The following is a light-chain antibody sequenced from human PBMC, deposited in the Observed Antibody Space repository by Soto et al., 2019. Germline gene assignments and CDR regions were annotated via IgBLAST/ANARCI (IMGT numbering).Light chain of an antibody. Sequence: DIPMTQSPSTLSASVGGRVTITCRASQSVDMWLAWYQQKAGKAPKLLIHRASILQRGVPSRFSGSGSGKEFTHTINILQRDDIATSYCQQYSASFRTVGPGPKVEVK. V-gene: IGKV1-5*03. CDR1: QSVDMW. J-gene: IGKJ1*01. CDR2: RAS. CDR3: QQYSASFRT.